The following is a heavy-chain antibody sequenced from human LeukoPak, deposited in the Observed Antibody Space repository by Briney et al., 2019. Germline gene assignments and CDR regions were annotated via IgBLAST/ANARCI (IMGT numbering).Heavy chain of an antibody. Sequence: ASVKVSCKASGGTFSSYAISWVRQAPGQGLEWMGGIIPIFGTANYAQKFQGRVTITADESTSTAYMELSSLRSEDTAMYYCTRPADFWKWGQGVLVTVSS. J-gene: IGHJ4*02. CDR2: IIPIFGTA. CDR3: TRPADFWK. D-gene: IGHD3-3*01. CDR1: GGTFSSYA. V-gene: IGHV1-69*13.